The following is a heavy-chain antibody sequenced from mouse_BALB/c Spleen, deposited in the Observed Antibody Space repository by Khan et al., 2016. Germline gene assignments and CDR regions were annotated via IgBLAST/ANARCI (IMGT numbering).Heavy chain of an antibody. Sequence: EVKLEESGPGLVKPSQSLSLTCTVTGYSITSDYAWNWIRQFPGNKLEWMGYISYSGSTSYNPSLKSRISITRATSKNQIFLQLNSVTTEATATYDCSRKTRGGSSDWGQGTTLTVSS. CDR2: ISYSGST. CDR1: GYSITSDYA. D-gene: IGHD1-1*01. V-gene: IGHV3-2*02. CDR3: SRKTRGGSSD. J-gene: IGHJ2*01.